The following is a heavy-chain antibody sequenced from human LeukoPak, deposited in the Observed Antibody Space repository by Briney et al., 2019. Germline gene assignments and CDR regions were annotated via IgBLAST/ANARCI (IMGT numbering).Heavy chain of an antibody. D-gene: IGHD4-11*01. CDR2: IYPGDCGT. J-gene: IGHJ4*02. CDR3: ARLKYSNFLDY. Sequence: GESLQISCKGSGYSFTSYWIGWVRQMPGKGLVGMGIIYPGDCGTRYSPSFQGQVTISADKSISTAYLQWSSLKASDTAMYYCARLKYSNFLDYWGQGTLVTVSS. CDR1: GYSFTSYW. V-gene: IGHV5-51*01.